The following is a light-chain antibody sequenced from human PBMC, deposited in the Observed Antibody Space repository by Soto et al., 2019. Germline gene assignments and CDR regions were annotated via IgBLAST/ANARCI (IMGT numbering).Light chain of an antibody. V-gene: IGLV1-44*01. CDR1: RSNIGGNT. CDR3: AAWDDSMTGCV. CDR2: TND. Sequence: QSVLTQPPSASGTPGQRVTISCSGSRSNIGGNTVNWYQQLPGTAPKLLIYTNDQRPSGVPDRFSGSKSGTSASLVISGLQYEDEADYYCAAWDDSMTGCVLGTGTKVTVL. J-gene: IGLJ1*01.